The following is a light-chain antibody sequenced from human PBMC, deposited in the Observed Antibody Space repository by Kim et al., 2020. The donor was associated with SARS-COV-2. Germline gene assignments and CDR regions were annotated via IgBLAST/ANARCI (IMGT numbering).Light chain of an antibody. V-gene: IGKV1-33*01. CDR2: DAS. J-gene: IGKJ2*03. CDR1: HHINNF. CDR3: QQYDNLPTFS. Sequence: ASVGDRVTITCQASHHINNFLNWYQQKPGKAPKLLIYDASNLETGVPSRFSGSGFGTDFTFTISSLQPEDVATYYCQQYDNLPTFSFGQGTKLEI.